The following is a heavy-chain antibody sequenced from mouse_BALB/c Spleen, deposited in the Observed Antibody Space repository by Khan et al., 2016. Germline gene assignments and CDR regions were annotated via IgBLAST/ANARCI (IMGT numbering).Heavy chain of an antibody. D-gene: IGHD2-2*01. CDR1: GYSITSGYS. CDR3: AGVTTGDYFDY. J-gene: IGHJ2*01. CDR2: IHYSGST. V-gene: IGHV3-1*02. Sequence: EVQLQESGPDLVQPSQSLSLTCTVTGYSITSGYSWHWIRQFPGNKLEWMAYIHYSGSTYYNPSLPSRISLTRDPSKHQFILKLTSVTTEATATYYGAGVTTGDYFDYWGQGTTLTVSS.